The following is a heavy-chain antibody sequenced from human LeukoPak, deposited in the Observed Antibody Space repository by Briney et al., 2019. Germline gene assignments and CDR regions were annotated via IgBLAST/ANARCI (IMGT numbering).Heavy chain of an antibody. Sequence: SVTLSLTCAVYGGSFSGYYWSWIRQPPGKGLEWIGEINHSGSTNYNPSLKSRVTISVDTSKNQFSLKLSSVTAADTAVYYCARRPLRNYYGSGSYYNGGNFDYWGQGTLVTVSS. CDR3: ARRPLRNYYGSGSYYNGGNFDY. V-gene: IGHV4-34*01. D-gene: IGHD3-10*01. J-gene: IGHJ4*02. CDR2: INHSGST. CDR1: GGSFSGYY.